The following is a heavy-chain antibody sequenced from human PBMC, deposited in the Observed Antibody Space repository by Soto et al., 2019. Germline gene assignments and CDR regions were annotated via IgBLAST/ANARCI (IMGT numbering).Heavy chain of an antibody. D-gene: IGHD5-12*01. CDR1: GFTFSSYW. CDR3: ARAGWLRFYYYYYGMDV. CDR2: IKQDGSEK. Sequence: GGSLRLSCAASGFTFSSYWMSWVRQAPGKGLEWVANIKQDGSEKYYVDSVKGRLTISRDNAKNSLYLQMNSLRAEDTAVYYCARAGWLRFYYYYYGMDVWGQGTTVTVSS. V-gene: IGHV3-7*05. J-gene: IGHJ6*02.